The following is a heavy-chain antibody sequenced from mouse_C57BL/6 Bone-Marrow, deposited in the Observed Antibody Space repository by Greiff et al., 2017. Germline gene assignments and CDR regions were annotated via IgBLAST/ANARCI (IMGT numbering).Heavy chain of an antibody. CDR1: GFTFTDYY. CDR2: IRNKANGYTT. CDR3: ARIWYSNYDYDMDY. Sequence: EVQLQESGGGLVQPGGSLSLSCAASGFTFTDYYMSWVRQPPGKALEWLGFIRNKANGYTTEYSASVKGRFTISRDNSQSILYLQMNTLRAEDSDTYYCARIWYSNYDYDMDYWGKGTTVTVSS. D-gene: IGHD2-5*01. V-gene: IGHV7-3*01. J-gene: IGHJ4*01.